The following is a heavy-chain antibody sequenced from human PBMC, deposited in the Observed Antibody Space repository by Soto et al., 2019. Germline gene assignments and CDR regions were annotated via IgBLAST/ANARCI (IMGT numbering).Heavy chain of an antibody. D-gene: IGHD6-25*01. V-gene: IGHV1-46*01. CDR3: AIGDGRGSSGFYYYYCMDV. Sequence: QVQLVQSGAEVKKPGASVRISCKASGFTFTNYFFHWVRQAPRQGLEWMGIISPYDGSTNYVQSSQGRVTMTSDTSTSTVSMDLSCLRSEATAGYYCAIGDGRGSSGFYYYYCMDVWGHGTTVTVSS. J-gene: IGHJ6*02. CDR1: GFTFTNYF. CDR2: ISPYDGST.